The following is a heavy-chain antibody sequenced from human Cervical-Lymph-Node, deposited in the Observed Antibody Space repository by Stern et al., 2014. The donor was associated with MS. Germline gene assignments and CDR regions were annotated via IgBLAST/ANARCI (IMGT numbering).Heavy chain of an antibody. D-gene: IGHD6-6*01. J-gene: IGHJ4*02. CDR3: ARDNGQLVQIY. CDR2: IYYSGST. Sequence: QVQLQESGPGLVKPSQTLSLTCSVSGGSINSGGHYWSWIRQHPGKGLEWIGYIYYSGSTYYNPSLGGRVAISMDKSKNQFSLTLTSVTAADTAVYYCARDNGQLVQIYWGQGTLVTVSS. CDR1: GGSINSGGHY. V-gene: IGHV4-31*03.